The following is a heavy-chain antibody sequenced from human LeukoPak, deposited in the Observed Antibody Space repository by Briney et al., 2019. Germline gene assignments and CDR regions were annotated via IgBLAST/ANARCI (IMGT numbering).Heavy chain of an antibody. CDR1: GFTFRRFE. CDR3: ASYGTRGL. V-gene: IGHV3-48*03. J-gene: IGHJ1*01. Sequence: SGGSLRLSCAASGFTFRRFEMNWIRQAPGKGLEWVSYINSNGTIIYYADSVKSRFTISRDNANSSLYLQMNSLRVEDTALYYCASYGTRGLWGQGTLVTVSS. CDR2: INSNGTII. D-gene: IGHD1-26*01.